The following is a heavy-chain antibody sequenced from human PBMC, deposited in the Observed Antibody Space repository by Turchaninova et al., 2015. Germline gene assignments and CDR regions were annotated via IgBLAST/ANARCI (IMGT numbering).Heavy chain of an antibody. J-gene: IGHJ4*02. V-gene: IGHV1-2*02. CDR2: INPTSGGT. CDR3: ARVGEYGSGSYLIY. CDR1: GYTFTGYY. D-gene: IGHD3-10*01. Sequence: QVQLVQSGAEVKKPGASVKVSCKASGYTFTGYYIHWVRQAPGQGLEGMGWINPTSGGTNYAQKFQGRGTMTRDTSISTAYMELSRLRSDDTAVYYCARVGEYGSGSYLIYWGQGALVTVSS.